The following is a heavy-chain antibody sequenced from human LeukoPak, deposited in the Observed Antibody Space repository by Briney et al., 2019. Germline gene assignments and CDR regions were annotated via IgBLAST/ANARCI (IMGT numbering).Heavy chain of an antibody. V-gene: IGHV4-38-2*02. CDR1: GYSISSGYY. Sequence: PSETLSLTCTVSGYSISSGYYWGWIRQPPGKGLEWIGSIYHSGSTYYNPSLKGRVTISVDTSKNQFSLKLSSVTAADTAVYYCARHRGPYSSSWYAVDYWGQGTLVTVSS. CDR2: IYHSGST. D-gene: IGHD6-13*01. CDR3: ARHRGPYSSSWYAVDY. J-gene: IGHJ4*02.